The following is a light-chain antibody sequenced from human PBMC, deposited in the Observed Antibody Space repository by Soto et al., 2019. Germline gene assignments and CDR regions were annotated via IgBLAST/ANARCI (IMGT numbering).Light chain of an antibody. J-gene: IGKJ5*01. Sequence: DIVLTQSPGTLSLSPGERATLSCRASQSVSSSNLAWYQQKPAQAPRLLIYAASRRAPGIPARFSGSGSGTDFTLTISSLEPEDFAVYYCQQRSNWPPITFGQGTRLEIK. V-gene: IGKV3-11*01. CDR1: QSVSSSN. CDR2: AAS. CDR3: QQRSNWPPIT.